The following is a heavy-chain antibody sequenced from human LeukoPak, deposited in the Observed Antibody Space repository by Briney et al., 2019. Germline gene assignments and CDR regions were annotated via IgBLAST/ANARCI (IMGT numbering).Heavy chain of an antibody. J-gene: IGHJ6*02. CDR1: GYTFTSYS. D-gene: IGHD5-12*01. V-gene: IGHV1-18*01. CDR2: ISAYNGNT. Sequence: GASVKVSCKASGYTFTSYSISWVRQAPGQGLEWMGWISAYNGNTNYAQKLQGRVTMTTDTSTSTAYMELKSLRSDDTAVYYCARDLKFTYIVATIFYYYYGMDVWGQGTTVTVSS. CDR3: ARDLKFTYIVATIFYYYYGMDV.